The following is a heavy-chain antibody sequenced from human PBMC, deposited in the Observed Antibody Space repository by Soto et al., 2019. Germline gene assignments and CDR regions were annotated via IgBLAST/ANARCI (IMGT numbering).Heavy chain of an antibody. CDR1: GNSISNLDYF. Sequence: SETLSLTCSVSGNSISNLDYFWAWIRQPPGQALEYIGYIYKSATTYYNPSFESRVAISVDTSKSQFSPNVTSVTAADTAVYFCARGRYCLTGRCFPNWFDSWGQGALVTVSS. CDR3: ARGRYCLTGRCFPNWFDS. V-gene: IGHV4-30-4*01. CDR2: IYKSATT. D-gene: IGHD7-27*01. J-gene: IGHJ5*01.